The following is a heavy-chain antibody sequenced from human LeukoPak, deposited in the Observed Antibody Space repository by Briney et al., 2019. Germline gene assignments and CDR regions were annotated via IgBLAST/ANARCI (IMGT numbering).Heavy chain of an antibody. V-gene: IGHV4-34*01. Sequence: SETLSLTCAVYGGSFSGYYWSWTRQPPGKGLEWIGEINHSGSTNYNPSLKSRVTISVDTSKNQFSLKLSSVTAADTAVYYCARRKASRWFDPWGQGTLVTVSS. CDR1: GGSFSGYY. J-gene: IGHJ5*02. CDR2: INHSGST. CDR3: ARRKASRWFDP.